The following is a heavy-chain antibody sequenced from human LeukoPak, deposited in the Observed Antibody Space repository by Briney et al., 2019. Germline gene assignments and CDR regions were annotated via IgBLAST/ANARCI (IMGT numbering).Heavy chain of an antibody. V-gene: IGHV1-69*13. D-gene: IGHD5-24*01. CDR2: IIPIFGTA. J-gene: IGHJ4*02. CDR1: GGTFSSYA. Sequence: GASVKVSCKASGGTFSSYAISWVRQAPGQGLEWMGRIIPIFGTANYAQKFQGRVTITADESTSTAYMELSSLRSEDTAVYYCARVLTRGYNTKYYFDYWGQGTLVTVSS. CDR3: ARVLTRGYNTKYYFDY.